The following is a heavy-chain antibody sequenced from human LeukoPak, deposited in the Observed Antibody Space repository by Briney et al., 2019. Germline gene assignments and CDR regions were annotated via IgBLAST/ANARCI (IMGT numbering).Heavy chain of an antibody. Sequence: VASVKVSCKASGYTSTSYAIQWVRPAPGQRLEWMGWINAGHGNTKYSQNFQGRVTITRDTSASTAYMELSSLRSEDTAVYYCARGAGFAEPLPEYWGQGTLLTVSS. D-gene: IGHD1-14*01. CDR1: GYTSTSYA. CDR3: ARGAGFAEPLPEY. CDR2: INAGHGNT. V-gene: IGHV1-3*01. J-gene: IGHJ4*02.